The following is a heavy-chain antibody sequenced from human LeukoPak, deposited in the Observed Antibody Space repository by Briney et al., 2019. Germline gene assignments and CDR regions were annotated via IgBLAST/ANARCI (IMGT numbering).Heavy chain of an antibody. J-gene: IGHJ4*02. V-gene: IGHV6-1*01. D-gene: IGHD1-26*01. CDR2: TYLRSKWYY. CDR3: ARDPVGGSTIFDY. CDR1: GDSVSSNSAA. Sequence: RTLSLTRDISGDSVSSNSAASKWTRQSPSRGLEWPGRTYLRSKWYYDYAVAVKSRISINPDTSKNQFSLQLSSVTPEDTAVYYCARDPVGGSTIFDYWGQGTLVTVSS.